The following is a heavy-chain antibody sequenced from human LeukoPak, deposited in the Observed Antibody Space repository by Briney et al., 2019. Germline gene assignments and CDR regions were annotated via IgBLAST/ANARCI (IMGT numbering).Heavy chain of an antibody. CDR1: GFTFSDYY. V-gene: IGHV3-11*01. Sequence: GGSLRLSCAASGFTFSDYYMSWIRQAPGKGLEWVSYISSSGSTIYYADSVKGRFTISRDSAKNSLYLQMNSLRAEDTAVYYCARDKGYCSGGSCYPDNWFDPWGQGTLVTVSS. CDR2: ISSSGSTI. J-gene: IGHJ5*02. D-gene: IGHD2-15*01. CDR3: ARDKGYCSGGSCYPDNWFDP.